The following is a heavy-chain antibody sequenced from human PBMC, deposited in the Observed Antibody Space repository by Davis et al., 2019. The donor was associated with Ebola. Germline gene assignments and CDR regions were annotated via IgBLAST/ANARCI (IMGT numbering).Heavy chain of an antibody. CDR1: GFIFSSYW. D-gene: IGHD2-15*01. V-gene: IGHV3-23*01. CDR2: IVGNGGNT. Sequence: GESLKISCAASGFIFSSYWMSWVRQAPGKGLEWVSSIVGNGGNTFYADSVKGRFTISRDNSKNTLYLQMNSLKAEDTAVYYCAKDSASVVEPSTIDHWGQGSLVTVSS. J-gene: IGHJ5*02. CDR3: AKDSASVVEPSTIDH.